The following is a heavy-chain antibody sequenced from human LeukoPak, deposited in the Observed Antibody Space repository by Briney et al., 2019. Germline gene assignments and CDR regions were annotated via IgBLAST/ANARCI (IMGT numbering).Heavy chain of an antibody. V-gene: IGHV3-30-3*01. J-gene: IGHJ4*02. CDR2: ISYDGSNK. Sequence: GGSLRLSCAASGFTFSSYAMHWVRQAPGKGLEWVAVISYDGSNKYYADSVKGRFTISRGNSKNTLYLQMNSLRAEDTAVYYCARIPAGYYDSSGRDYWGQGTLVTVSS. CDR1: GFTFSSYA. CDR3: ARIPAGYYDSSGRDY. D-gene: IGHD3-22*01.